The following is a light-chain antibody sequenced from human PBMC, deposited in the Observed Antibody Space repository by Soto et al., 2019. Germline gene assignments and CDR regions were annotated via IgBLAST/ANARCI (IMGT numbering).Light chain of an antibody. J-gene: IGKJ1*01. Sequence: IVLTQSPGTLSLSPGDRATLSCEASQSVSSYLAWYQQKPGQAPRLLMYDATKRATGIPARFSGSGSGTEFTLTISNLQSEDFAVYYCQQYNNWPRTFGQGTKVDIK. V-gene: IGKV3D-15*01. CDR3: QQYNNWPRT. CDR1: QSVSSY. CDR2: DAT.